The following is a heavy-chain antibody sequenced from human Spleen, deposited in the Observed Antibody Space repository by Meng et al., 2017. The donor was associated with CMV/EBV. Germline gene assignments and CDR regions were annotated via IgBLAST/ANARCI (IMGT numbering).Heavy chain of an antibody. J-gene: IGHJ6*02. D-gene: IGHD5-18*01. CDR3: GTVGYSHPAPYYYGMDV. Sequence: ASVKVSCKVSGYTLTELSMHWVRQAPGKGLEWMGGFDPEDGETIYAQKFQGRVTMTEDSSTDTAYMELSSLRSEDKAVYYCGTVGYSHPAPYYYGMDVWGQGTTVTVSS. V-gene: IGHV1-24*01. CDR2: FDPEDGET. CDR1: GYTLTELS.